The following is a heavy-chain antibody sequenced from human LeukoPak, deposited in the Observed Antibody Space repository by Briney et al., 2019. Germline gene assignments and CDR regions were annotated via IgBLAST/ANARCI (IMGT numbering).Heavy chain of an antibody. Sequence: PSETLSLTCTVSGGSISTYYWSWIRQPPGKGLEWIGYIYHSGSTNYNPSLKSRVTISVDTSKNQFSLKLSSVTAADTAVYYCAREQYDFWSGNRYNIEYWGQGKLVTVSS. CDR3: AREQYDFWSGNRYNIEY. J-gene: IGHJ4*02. CDR2: IYHSGST. D-gene: IGHD3-3*01. V-gene: IGHV4-59*12. CDR1: GGSISTYY.